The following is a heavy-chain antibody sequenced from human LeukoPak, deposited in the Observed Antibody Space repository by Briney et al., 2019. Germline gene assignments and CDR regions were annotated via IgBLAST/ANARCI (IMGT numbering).Heavy chain of an antibody. D-gene: IGHD3-16*01. J-gene: IGHJ6*02. CDR2: ISSSSSTI. V-gene: IGHV3-48*01. CDR1: GFTFSSYS. Sequence: GGSLRLSCAASGFTFSSYSMNWVRQAPGKGLEWVSYISSSSSTIYYADSVKGRFTISRDNSKNTVYLQMNALRAEDSAVYYCARGTVWRLGSYGLDVWGQGTTVTVSS. CDR3: ARGTVWRLGSYGLDV.